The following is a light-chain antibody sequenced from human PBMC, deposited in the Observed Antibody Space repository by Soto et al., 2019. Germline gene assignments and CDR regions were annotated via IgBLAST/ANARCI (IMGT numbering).Light chain of an antibody. CDR3: QQRNMWPIT. CDR2: DAY. J-gene: IGKJ5*01. V-gene: IGKV3-11*01. Sequence: EVVLTQSPVTLSLSPGERATLSCRARQSFRGLLAWYQQKPGQAPRLLIYDAYNRATGIPPRFSGSGSGTDFTLTISSLEPEDSAVYYCQQRNMWPITFGQGKRLEIK. CDR1: QSFRGL.